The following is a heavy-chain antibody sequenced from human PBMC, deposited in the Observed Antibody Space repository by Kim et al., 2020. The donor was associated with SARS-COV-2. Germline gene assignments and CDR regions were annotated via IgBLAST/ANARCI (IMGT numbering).Heavy chain of an antibody. J-gene: IGHJ6*02. CDR2: IYPGDSDT. CDR1: GYSFTSYW. D-gene: IGHD2-15*01. Sequence: GESLKISCKGSGYSFTSYWIGWVRQMPGKGLEWMGIIYPGDSDTRYSPSFQGQVTISADKSISTAYLQWSSLKASDTAMYYCARQPLYCSGGSCYQDRYGMDVWGQGTTVTVSS. V-gene: IGHV5-51*01. CDR3: ARQPLYCSGGSCYQDRYGMDV.